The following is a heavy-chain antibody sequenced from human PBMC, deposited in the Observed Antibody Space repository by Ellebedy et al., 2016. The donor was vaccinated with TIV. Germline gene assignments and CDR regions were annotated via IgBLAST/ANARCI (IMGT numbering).Heavy chain of an antibody. Sequence: GESLKISCTDSGFTFSSYWMSWVRQAPGKGLEWVANIKQDGSEKYYVDSVKGRFTISRDNAKNSLYLQMNSLRAEDTAVYYCAKGSSSGFNYDRVGFEHWGQGTLVTVSS. V-gene: IGHV3-7*03. D-gene: IGHD3-22*01. CDR3: AKGSSSGFNYDRVGFEH. CDR1: GFTFSSYW. J-gene: IGHJ4*02. CDR2: IKQDGSEK.